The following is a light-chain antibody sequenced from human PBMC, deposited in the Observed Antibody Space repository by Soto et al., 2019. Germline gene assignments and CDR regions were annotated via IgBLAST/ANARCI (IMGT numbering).Light chain of an antibody. CDR3: QQYNTWPLT. CDR2: GAS. CDR1: QSTNNY. Sequence: EIVMTQSPATLSVSPGGRATLSCRASQSTNNYLAWYQQKPGQAPRLLIDGASTRATGIPARFSGSGSETEFTLTISSLQSEDFEVYYCQQYNTWPLTLGGGTKVDIK. J-gene: IGKJ4*01. V-gene: IGKV3-15*01.